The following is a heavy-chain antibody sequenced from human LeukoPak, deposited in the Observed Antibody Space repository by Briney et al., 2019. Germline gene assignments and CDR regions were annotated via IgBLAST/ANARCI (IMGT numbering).Heavy chain of an antibody. Sequence: GGSLRLSCAASGFTFISHWMHWVRQAPGKGLEWVSAISGSGGSTYYADSVKGRFTISRDNSKNTLYLQMNSLRVEDTAVYYCALHTFYAFWSVLRDWGQGTLVTVSS. D-gene: IGHD3-3*01. V-gene: IGHV3-23*01. CDR1: GFTFISHW. CDR2: ISGSGGST. J-gene: IGHJ4*02. CDR3: ALHTFYAFWSVLRD.